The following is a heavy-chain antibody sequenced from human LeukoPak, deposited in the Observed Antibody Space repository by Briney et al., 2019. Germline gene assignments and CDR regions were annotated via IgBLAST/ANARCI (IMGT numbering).Heavy chain of an antibody. CDR2: INPNSGGT. CDR3: ARGCSGGSCYYYYYMDV. Sequence: ASVKVSCKASGYTFTGYYMHWVRQAPGQGLEWMGWINPNSGGTSYAQKFQGRVTMTRDTSVSTAYMELSRLRSDDTAVYYCARGCSGGSCYYYYYMDVWGKGTTVTVSS. CDR1: GYTFTGYY. D-gene: IGHD2-15*01. V-gene: IGHV1-2*02. J-gene: IGHJ6*03.